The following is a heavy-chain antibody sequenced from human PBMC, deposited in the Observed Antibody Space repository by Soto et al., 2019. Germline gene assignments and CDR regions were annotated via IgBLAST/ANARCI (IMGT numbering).Heavy chain of an antibody. Sequence: PGGSLRLSCAASGFTFSHYVLSWVRQSPGRGLEWVSSISGSGSSVYLADSVRGRFTMSRDLSRNTVSLQMNSLRAEDTAVYYCEKVRASYLIASYFYYVLVVWGQGTRVTVSS. V-gene: IGHV3-23*01. CDR2: ISGSGSSV. J-gene: IGHJ6*02. D-gene: IGHD2-21*01. CDR1: GFTFSHYV. CDR3: EKVRASYLIASYFYYVLVV.